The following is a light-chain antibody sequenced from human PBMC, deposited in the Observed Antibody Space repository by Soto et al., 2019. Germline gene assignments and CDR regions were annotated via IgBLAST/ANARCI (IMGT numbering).Light chain of an antibody. Sequence: DIPMTQSQPSLSASVGDRVTITCRASQGISNYLAWYQQKPGKVPKLLIYAASTLQSGVPSRFSGSGSGTDFTLTISSLQPEDVATYYCQKYNSATQTFGQGTKLEIK. J-gene: IGKJ2*01. CDR3: QKYNSATQT. CDR1: QGISNY. V-gene: IGKV1-27*01. CDR2: AAS.